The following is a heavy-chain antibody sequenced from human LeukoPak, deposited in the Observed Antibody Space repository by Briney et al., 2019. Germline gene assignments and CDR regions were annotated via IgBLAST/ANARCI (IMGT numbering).Heavy chain of an antibody. V-gene: IGHV3-11*06. Sequence: GGSLRLSCAASGFTFSDYYMSWIRQAPGKGLEWVSYISSSSSYTNYADSVKGRFTISRDNSKNTLYLQMNSLRAEDTAVYYCAKDRMAAAGTGEGFDYWGQGTLVTVSS. CDR3: AKDRMAAAGTGEGFDY. J-gene: IGHJ4*02. CDR1: GFTFSDYY. D-gene: IGHD6-13*01. CDR2: ISSSSSYT.